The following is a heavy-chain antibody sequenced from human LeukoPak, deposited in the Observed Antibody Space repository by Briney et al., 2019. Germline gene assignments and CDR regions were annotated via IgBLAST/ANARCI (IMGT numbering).Heavy chain of an antibody. CDR2: ISGYNGNA. Sequence: GASVKVSCKTSGYRFSNFGVSWIRQAPGQGLEWMGWISGYNGNAILAQKFQDRVTMTIESDTTTAYMDLRSLRSDDTAVYYCARVLMRSWSLGGIGPLDPWGQGTLVTVSS. D-gene: IGHD3-16*01. V-gene: IGHV1-18*01. J-gene: IGHJ5*02. CDR3: ARVLMRSWSLGGIGPLDP. CDR1: GYRFSNFG.